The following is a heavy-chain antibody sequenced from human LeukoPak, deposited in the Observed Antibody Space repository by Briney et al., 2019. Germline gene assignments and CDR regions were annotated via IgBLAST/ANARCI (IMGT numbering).Heavy chain of an antibody. CDR3: AREGGSSTWSRDYYYMDV. J-gene: IGHJ6*03. CDR2: INHSGST. D-gene: IGHD6-13*01. CDR1: GGSFSGYY. V-gene: IGHV4-34*01. Sequence: SETLSLTCAVDGGSFSGYYWSWIRQPPGKGLEWIGEINHSGSTNYNPSLKSRVTISVDTTKKQFSLKLSSVTAADTAVYYCAREGGSSTWSRDYYYMDVWGEGTTVTVSS.